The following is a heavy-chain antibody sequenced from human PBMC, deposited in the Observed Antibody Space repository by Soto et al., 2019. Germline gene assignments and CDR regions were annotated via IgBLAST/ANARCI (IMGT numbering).Heavy chain of an antibody. J-gene: IGHJ6*02. CDR1: GYTFTSYG. Sequence: QVQLVQSGAEVKKPGASVKVSCKASGYTFTSYGISWVRQAPGQGLEWMGGIIPIFGTANYAQKFQGRVTITADESTSTAYMELSSLRSEDTAVYYCARDYDFWSGYSRNYYYGMDVWGQGTTVTVSS. D-gene: IGHD3-3*01. CDR3: ARDYDFWSGYSRNYYYGMDV. V-gene: IGHV1-69*13. CDR2: IIPIFGTA.